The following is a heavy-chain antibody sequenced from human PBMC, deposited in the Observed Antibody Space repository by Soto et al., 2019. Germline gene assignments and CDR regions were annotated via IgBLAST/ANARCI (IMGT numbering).Heavy chain of an antibody. J-gene: IGHJ3*02. Sequence: EVQLLESGGGLVQPGGSLRLSCAASGFTFSSYAMSWVRQAPGKGLEWVSAISGSGGSTYYADSVKGRFTISRDNSKNTLYLQMNSLRAEDTAVYYCAKTWGYCSGGSCYFEAAFDIWGQGTMVTVSS. CDR2: ISGSGGST. D-gene: IGHD2-15*01. V-gene: IGHV3-23*01. CDR3: AKTWGYCSGGSCYFEAAFDI. CDR1: GFTFSSYA.